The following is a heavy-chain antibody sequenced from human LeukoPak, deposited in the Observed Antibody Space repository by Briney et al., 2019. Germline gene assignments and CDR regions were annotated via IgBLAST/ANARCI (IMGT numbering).Heavy chain of an antibody. CDR2: INHSGST. CDR3: ARAKGSGSYRTTRAYYFDY. CDR1: GGSFSGYY. D-gene: IGHD1-26*01. Sequence: SETLSLTCAVYGGSFSGYYWSWLRQPPGKGLEWIGEINHSGSTNYNPPLTSRVTISVDTSKNQFSLKLSSVTAADTAVYYCARAKGSGSYRTTRAYYFDYWGQGTLVTVSS. V-gene: IGHV4-34*01. J-gene: IGHJ4*02.